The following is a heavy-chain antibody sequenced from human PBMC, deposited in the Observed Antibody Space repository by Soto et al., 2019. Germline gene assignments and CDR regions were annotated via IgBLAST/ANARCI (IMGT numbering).Heavy chain of an antibody. J-gene: IGHJ6*02. CDR2: ISHDGSSK. CDR1: GFSFGSYG. D-gene: IGHD1-1*01. CDR3: ARDASRSRHNWNFDYYAMDV. Sequence: QVQLVESGGGVVQPGRSLRLSCAASGFSFGSYGMQWVRQAPGKGLEWLAVISHDGSSKYYADSVKGRFTISRDNSKNTRALQMNRLKAEDTAVYYGARDASRSRHNWNFDYYAMDVWGQGTTVTVSS. V-gene: IGHV3-30-3*01.